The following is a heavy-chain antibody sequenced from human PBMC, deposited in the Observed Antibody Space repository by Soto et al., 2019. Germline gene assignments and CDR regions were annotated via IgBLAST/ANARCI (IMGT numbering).Heavy chain of an antibody. Sequence: QVQLVESGGGVVQPGRSLRLSCAASGFTFSSYAMHWVRQAPGQGLEWVALISYDGSNKYYADSVKGRFTISRDNSKNSLYLQINSLRPEDTAVYHCAIAQGGTTLYYHGMDVWGQGTTVTVSS. CDR3: AIAQGGTTLYYHGMDV. V-gene: IGHV3-30-3*01. CDR2: ISYDGSNK. D-gene: IGHD1-7*01. CDR1: GFTFSSYA. J-gene: IGHJ6*02.